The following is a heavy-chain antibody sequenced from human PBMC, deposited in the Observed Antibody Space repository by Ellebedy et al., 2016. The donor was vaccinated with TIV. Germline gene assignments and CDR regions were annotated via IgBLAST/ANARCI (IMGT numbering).Heavy chain of an antibody. CDR2: IIPILGIA. Sequence: AASVKVSCKASGYTFTSYDINWVRQAPGQGLEWMGRIIPILGIANYAQKFQGRVTITADKSTSTAYMELSSLRSEDTAVYYCARTNRRAKNWNYGYYYGMDVWGQGTTVTVSS. CDR1: GYTFTSYD. CDR3: ARTNRRAKNWNYGYYYGMDV. J-gene: IGHJ6*02. V-gene: IGHV1-69*04. D-gene: IGHD1-7*01.